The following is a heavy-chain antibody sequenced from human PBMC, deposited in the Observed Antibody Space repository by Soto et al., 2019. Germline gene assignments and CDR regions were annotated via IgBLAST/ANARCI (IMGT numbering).Heavy chain of an antibody. V-gene: IGHV3-9*01. Sequence: ALRLSCAASGFTFDNCGMHWVRQAPGKGLEWVSGISWDSGTIGYADSVKGRFTISRDDAKNSLYLQMNSLRREDTALYYCVQGRYPTMATPLDHWGQGTLVTVYS. CDR3: VQGRYPTMATPLDH. CDR2: ISWDSGTI. CDR1: GFTFDNCG. D-gene: IGHD1-1*01. J-gene: IGHJ5*02.